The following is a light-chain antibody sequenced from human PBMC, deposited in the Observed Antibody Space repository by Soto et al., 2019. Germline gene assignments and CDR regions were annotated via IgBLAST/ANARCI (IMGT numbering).Light chain of an antibody. Sequence: EIVMTQSPATLSVSPGERDTLSCRASQSVNSNLAWFQQRPGQAPRLLIYGASTRATGVPARFSGSGSGTGFTLTISSLQSEDFAVYYCQQYKNWPPYTFGQGTKLEIK. V-gene: IGKV3-15*01. J-gene: IGKJ2*01. CDR1: QSVNSN. CDR2: GAS. CDR3: QQYKNWPPYT.